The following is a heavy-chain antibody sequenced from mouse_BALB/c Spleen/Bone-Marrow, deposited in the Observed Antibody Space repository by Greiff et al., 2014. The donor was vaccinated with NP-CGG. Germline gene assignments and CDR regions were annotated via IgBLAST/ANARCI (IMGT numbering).Heavy chain of an antibody. CDR3: ARTYGDSPYFYAMDY. V-gene: IGHV1S81*02. CDR2: INPSNGRS. Sequence: VQLQQSGAELVKPGTSVKLSCKTSGYTFTSYWMHWVKQRPGQGLEWIGEINPSNGRSNFNEKFKNKATLTVDKSSSTAYMQLNSLTSEDSAVYFCARTYGDSPYFYAMDYWGQGTPVTVSS. J-gene: IGHJ4*01. CDR1: GYTFTSYW. D-gene: IGHD2-13*01.